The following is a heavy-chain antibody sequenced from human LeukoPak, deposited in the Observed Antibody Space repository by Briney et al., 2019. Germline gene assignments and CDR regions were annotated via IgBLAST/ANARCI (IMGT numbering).Heavy chain of an antibody. D-gene: IGHD3-16*02. CDR1: GGSITNTNYY. V-gene: IGHV4-39*07. CDR3: ARNRGSYHFDY. J-gene: IGHJ4*02. CDR2: VYHSGIT. Sequence: SETLSLTCTVSGGSITNTNYYWAWIRQPPGEGLEWIGSVYHSGITYYTPSLKSRVSISVDTSKNQFSLKVTSVTAADTAVYYCARNRGSYHFDYWGQGTLVTVSS.